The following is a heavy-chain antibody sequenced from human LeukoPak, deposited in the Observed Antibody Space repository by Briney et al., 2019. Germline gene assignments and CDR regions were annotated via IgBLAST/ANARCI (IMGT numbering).Heavy chain of an antibody. Sequence: GGSLRLSCAASGFTFDDYSMSWVRQAPGKGLEWVSGINWNGGSTGYADSVKGRFTISRDNAKNSLYLQMNSLRAEDTALYHCARAFKYSHNAFDIWGQGTMVTVSS. J-gene: IGHJ3*02. CDR1: GFTFDDYS. D-gene: IGHD2-21*01. CDR3: ARAFKYSHNAFDI. CDR2: INWNGGST. V-gene: IGHV3-20*01.